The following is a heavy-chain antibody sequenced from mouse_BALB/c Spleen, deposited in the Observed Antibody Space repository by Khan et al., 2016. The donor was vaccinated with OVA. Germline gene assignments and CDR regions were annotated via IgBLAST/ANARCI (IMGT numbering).Heavy chain of an antibody. CDR1: GYTFTNYW. J-gene: IGHJ4*01. D-gene: IGHD1-2*01. CDR2: INPNTGFT. Sequence: QVQLQQSGAELAKPGASVKMSCKASGYTFTNYWMHWVKQRPGQGLEWIGYINPNTGFTEYNQKFKDKATLTADKSSSTAYMQLSSLTSEYSAVYSCARTHYYGYSYARDYWGQGTSFTVSS. V-gene: IGHV1-7*01. CDR3: ARTHYYGYSYARDY.